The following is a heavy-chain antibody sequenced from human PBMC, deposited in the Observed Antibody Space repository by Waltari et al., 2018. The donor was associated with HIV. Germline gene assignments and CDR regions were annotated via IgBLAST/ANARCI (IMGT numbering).Heavy chain of an antibody. D-gene: IGHD6-13*01. J-gene: IGHJ6*02. Sequence: QVHLVESGGGVVPPGGSLTLSCAESGFTFSNYLLHWVRRAPGKGLEWVTFIHYDGKNKNYAGSVKGQFTVSRDNSKKTLDLQMNSLRHEDTALYYCARGGLAITPAGTRLYTGMDVWGQGTTVTVSS. CDR1: GFTFSNYL. CDR2: IHYDGKNK. V-gene: IGHV3-30*02. CDR3: ARGGLAITPAGTRLYTGMDV.